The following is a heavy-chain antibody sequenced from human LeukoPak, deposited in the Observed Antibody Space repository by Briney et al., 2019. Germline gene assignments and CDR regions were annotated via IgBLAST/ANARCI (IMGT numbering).Heavy chain of an antibody. CDR2: VYHSGST. Sequence: PSETLSLTCAVYGGSFSGYYWSWIRQPPGKGLEWIGSVYHSGSTYYNPSLKSRVTLSMDTSKNQFSLKLNSATAADTAAYYCARHAFFDSTGYYYYFDYWGQGSLVTVSS. J-gene: IGHJ4*02. V-gene: IGHV4-34*01. D-gene: IGHD3-22*01. CDR1: GGSFSGYY. CDR3: ARHAFFDSTGYYYYFDY.